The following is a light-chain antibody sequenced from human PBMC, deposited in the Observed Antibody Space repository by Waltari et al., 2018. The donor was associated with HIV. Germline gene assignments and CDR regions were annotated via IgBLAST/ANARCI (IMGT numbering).Light chain of an antibody. V-gene: IGKV1-39*01. CDR1: QSISTY. CDR3: QQSFAPPRT. J-gene: IGKJ1*01. CDR2: GTS. Sequence: DIQVTQSPSSLSASVGDRVTITCRRSQSISTYLNWYQQRPGKAPKLLIYGTSTFQSGVPASFSGSGSGTDCTLTISTLQPEDVATYYCQQSFAPPRTFGHGTKVEV.